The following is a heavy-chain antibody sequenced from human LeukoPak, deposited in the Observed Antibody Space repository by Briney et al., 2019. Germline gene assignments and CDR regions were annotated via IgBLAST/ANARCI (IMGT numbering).Heavy chain of an antibody. Sequence: HPGGSLRLSCAASGFTFGSYAMTWVRQARGKGLEWVSGISGSGDNTYHADSVKGRFTISRDNSKNTLYLQMNSLRAEDTAVYYCAKDYIGTYFPHQPDSWGQGAVVFVSS. CDR2: ISGSGDNT. CDR1: GFTFGSYA. J-gene: IGHJ4*02. CDR3: AKDYIGTYFPHQPDS. D-gene: IGHD1-26*01. V-gene: IGHV3-23*01.